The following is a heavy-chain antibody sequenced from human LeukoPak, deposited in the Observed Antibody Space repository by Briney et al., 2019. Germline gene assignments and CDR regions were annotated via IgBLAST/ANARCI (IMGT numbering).Heavy chain of an antibody. D-gene: IGHD3-10*01. Sequence: PGGSLRLSCAASGFTFSNYAMSWVRQAPGRGLEWVSAISGSGDNTYYADSVKGRFTISRDNSKNTLYLQMNSLRAEDTAVYYCAKQNVRGTGGFDYWGQGTLVTVSS. CDR1: GFTFSNYA. CDR3: AKQNVRGTGGFDY. V-gene: IGHV3-23*01. CDR2: ISGSGDNT. J-gene: IGHJ4*02.